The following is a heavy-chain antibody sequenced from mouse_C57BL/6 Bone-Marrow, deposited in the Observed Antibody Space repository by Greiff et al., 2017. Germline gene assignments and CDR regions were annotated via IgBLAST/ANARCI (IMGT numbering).Heavy chain of an antibody. CDR2: IYPGGGYT. CDR1: GYTFTNYW. J-gene: IGHJ3*01. D-gene: IGHD2-4*01. Sequence: VQLQQSGAELVRPGTSVKMSCKASGYTFTNYWIGWAKQRPGHGLEWIGDIYPGGGYTNYNEKFKGKATLTADKSSSTAYMQFSSLTSEDSAIYYCARHDYDPWFAYWGQGTLVTGSA. V-gene: IGHV1-63*01. CDR3: ARHDYDPWFAY.